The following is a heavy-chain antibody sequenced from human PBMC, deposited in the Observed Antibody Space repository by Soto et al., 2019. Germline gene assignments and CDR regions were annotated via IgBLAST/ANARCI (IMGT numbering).Heavy chain of an antibody. CDR1: GFTFSSNA. CDR3: AKHTTFYYDRTGPWDYLDY. CDR2: ITGSGGIT. J-gene: IGHJ4*02. V-gene: IGHV3-23*01. D-gene: IGHD3-22*01. Sequence: GGSLRLSCAASGFTFSSNAMSWVRQAPGEGLEWVSGITGSGGITDYADSVKGRFTISRDNSRNTVYLQMTYLRVEDTAVYFCAKHTTFYYDRTGPWDYLDYSGPGTNVPVYS.